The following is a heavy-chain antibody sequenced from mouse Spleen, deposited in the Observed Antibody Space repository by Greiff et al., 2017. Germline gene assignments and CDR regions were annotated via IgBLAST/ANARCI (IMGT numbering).Heavy chain of an antibody. V-gene: IGHV1-69*02. CDR3: ARDWEGAWFAY. CDR2: IDPSDSET. J-gene: IGHJ3*01. CDR1: GYTFTSYW. Sequence: QVQLQQSGAELVKPGAPVKLSCKASGYTFTSYWMNWVKQRPGRGLEWIGRIDPSDSETHYNQKFKGKATLTVDKSSSTAYIQLSSLTSEDSAVYYCARDWEGAWFAYWGQGTLVTVSA. D-gene: IGHD4-1*01.